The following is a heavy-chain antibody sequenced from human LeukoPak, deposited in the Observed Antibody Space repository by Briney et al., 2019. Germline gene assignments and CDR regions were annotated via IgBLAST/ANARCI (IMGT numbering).Heavy chain of an antibody. Sequence: SSETLSLTCTVSGGSISSGGYYWSWIRHHPGKGLEWIGYIYYSGSTYYNPSLKSRVTISVDTSKNQFSLKLSSVTAADTAVYYCARWAGGYDSSGYYGLRFDYWGQGTLVTVSS. CDR2: IYYSGST. J-gene: IGHJ4*02. V-gene: IGHV4-31*03. CDR1: GGSISSGGYY. D-gene: IGHD3-22*01. CDR3: ARWAGGYDSSGYYGLRFDY.